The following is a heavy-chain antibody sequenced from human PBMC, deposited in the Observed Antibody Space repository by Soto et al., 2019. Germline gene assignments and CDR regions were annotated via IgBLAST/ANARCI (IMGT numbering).Heavy chain of an antibody. CDR2: ISSSSSYI. D-gene: IGHD3-10*01. J-gene: IGHJ6*02. CDR1: GFTFSSYS. V-gene: IGHV3-21*01. Sequence: GSLRLSCAASGFTFSSYSMNWVRQAPGKGLEWVSSISSSSSYIYYADSVKGRFTISGDNAKNSLYLQMNSLRAEDTAVYYCAREHAYYGSGSHYGMDVWGQGTTVTVSS. CDR3: AREHAYYGSGSHYGMDV.